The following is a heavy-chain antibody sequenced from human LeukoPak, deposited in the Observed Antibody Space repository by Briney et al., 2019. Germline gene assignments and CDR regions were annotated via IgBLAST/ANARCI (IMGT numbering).Heavy chain of an antibody. V-gene: IGHV3-30*18. D-gene: IGHD1-26*01. CDR2: ISNDETNT. CDR3: AKEVTYSGRYYVYFHH. J-gene: IGHJ1*01. Sequence: GGSLRLSCAASGFTFNTYGMHWVRQAPGKGLEWVAVISNDETNTNYADSVKGRFTISRDNSKNTLYLQMNSLRAEDTALYYCAKEVTYSGRYYVYFHHWGQGTLVTVSS. CDR1: GFTFNTYG.